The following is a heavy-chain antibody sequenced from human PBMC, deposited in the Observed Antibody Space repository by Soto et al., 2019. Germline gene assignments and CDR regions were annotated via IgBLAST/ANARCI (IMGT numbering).Heavy chain of an antibody. Sequence: EVQLVESGGGLVQPGGSLRLSCAASGFTFSDHYMDWVRQAPGKGLEWVGRSRNKANSYTTEYAASVIGRFTISRDDSKNSLYLQMNSLKTEDTAVYYCVRVRYSSGWCSDFWGQGTLVTVSS. J-gene: IGHJ4*02. CDR3: VRVRYSSGWCSDF. CDR2: SRNKANSYTT. V-gene: IGHV3-72*01. D-gene: IGHD6-19*01. CDR1: GFTFSDHY.